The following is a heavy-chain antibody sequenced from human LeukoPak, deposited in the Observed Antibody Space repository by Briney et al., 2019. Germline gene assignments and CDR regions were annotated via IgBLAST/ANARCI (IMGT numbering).Heavy chain of an antibody. D-gene: IGHD6-13*01. J-gene: IGHJ6*02. CDR3: ARDPRLYSSSWQYYYYYNMDV. Sequence: QPGRSLRLSCAASGFTFSSYALHWVRQARGKGLEWVAVISYDGSNKYYADSVKGRFTISRDNSKNTLYLQMNSLRAKDTAVYYCARDPRLYSSSWQYYYYYNMDVWGQGTTVTVSS. CDR2: ISYDGSNK. V-gene: IGHV3-30-3*01. CDR1: GFTFSSYA.